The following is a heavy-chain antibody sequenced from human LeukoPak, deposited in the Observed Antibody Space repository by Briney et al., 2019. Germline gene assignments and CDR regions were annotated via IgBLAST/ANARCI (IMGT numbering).Heavy chain of an antibody. D-gene: IGHD2-2*01. Sequence: SETLSLTCTVSGGSISSYYWSWIRQPPGKGLEWIGYTYYSGSTNYNPSLKSRVTISVDTSKNQFSLKLSSVTAADTAVYYCAREVRRAFDYWGQGTLVTVSS. CDR2: TYYSGST. CDR3: AREVRRAFDY. CDR1: GGSISSYY. V-gene: IGHV4-59*01. J-gene: IGHJ4*02.